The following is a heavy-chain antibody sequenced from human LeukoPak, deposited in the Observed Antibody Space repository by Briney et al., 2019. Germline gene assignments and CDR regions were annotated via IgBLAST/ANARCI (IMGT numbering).Heavy chain of an antibody. V-gene: IGHV4-39*07. CDR3: ARGGGYRTNGVCHGVRVYYYYYMDV. Sequence: SETLSLTCTVSGGSISSSSYYWGWIRQPPGKGLEWIGSIYYSGSTYYNPSLKSRVTISVDTSKNQFSLKLSSVTAADTAVYYCARGGGYRTNGVCHGVRVYYYYYMDVWGKGTTVTVSS. CDR1: GGSISSSSYY. J-gene: IGHJ6*03. D-gene: IGHD2-8*01. CDR2: IYYSGST.